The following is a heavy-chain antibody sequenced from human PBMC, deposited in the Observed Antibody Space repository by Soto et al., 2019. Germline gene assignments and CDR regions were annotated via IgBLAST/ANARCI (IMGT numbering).Heavy chain of an antibody. V-gene: IGHV3-30*03. Sequence: QVQLVESGGGVVQPGRSLTVSCAASGISISTYAMHWVRQAPGKGLEWVAVISQDGSVKYYADSVKGRFTISRDNPKNTLFLQMYSLGADDTAVYYCAGRQQNYYSYGMDVWGQGTTVTVSS. CDR1: GISISTYA. D-gene: IGHD6-13*01. J-gene: IGHJ6*02. CDR3: AGRQQNYYSYGMDV. CDR2: ISQDGSVK.